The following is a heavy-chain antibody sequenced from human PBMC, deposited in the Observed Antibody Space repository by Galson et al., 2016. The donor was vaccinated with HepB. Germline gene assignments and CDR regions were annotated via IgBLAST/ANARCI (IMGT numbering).Heavy chain of an antibody. J-gene: IGHJ6*04. D-gene: IGHD3-10*02. V-gene: IGHV3-48*03. CDR1: GFDFSRHE. CDR2: IRPSGAT. Sequence: SLRLSCAGSGFDFSRHEMNWVRQAPGKGLEWVSYIRPSGATFHADSVKGRFTVSGDQSKNTLYLQMNSLRAEDTAVYYCARDGVRHPQYYYYGMDVWGKGTTVTVSS. CDR3: ARDGVRHPQYYYYGMDV.